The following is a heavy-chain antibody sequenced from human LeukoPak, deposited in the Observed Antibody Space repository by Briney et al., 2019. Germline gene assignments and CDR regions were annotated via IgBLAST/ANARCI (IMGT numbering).Heavy chain of an antibody. V-gene: IGHV3-30-3*01. CDR3: ARDSGSGWFFDY. CDR1: GFIFSGYA. CDR2: ISYDGSKK. Sequence: GRSLRLSCAASGFIFSGYAMHWVRQAPGKGLEWVAVISYDGSKKFYGDSVKGRFTISRDNSNNTLYLQMNSLRAEDTALYYCARDSGSGWFFDYWGQGTLVTVSS. J-gene: IGHJ4*02. D-gene: IGHD6-19*01.